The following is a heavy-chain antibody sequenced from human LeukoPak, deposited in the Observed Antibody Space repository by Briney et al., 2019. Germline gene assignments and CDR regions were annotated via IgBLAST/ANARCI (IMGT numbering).Heavy chain of an antibody. CDR3: ARDSSRQSWAEYFQR. CDR2: NSSDSKSI. CDR1: GFIFSSFT. V-gene: IGHV3-21*04. Sequence: PGGSLRLSCAASGFIFSSFTMNWVRQAPGKGLEWVSSNSSDSKSIYYADSVKGRFTISRDNAKNSLYLQMNSLRAEDTAVYYCARDSSRQSWAEYFQRWGQGTLVTVSS. D-gene: IGHD6-13*01. J-gene: IGHJ1*01.